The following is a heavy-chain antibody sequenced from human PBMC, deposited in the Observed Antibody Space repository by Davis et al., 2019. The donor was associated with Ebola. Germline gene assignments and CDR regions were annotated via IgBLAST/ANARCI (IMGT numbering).Heavy chain of an antibody. CDR1: GFTFSSYS. D-gene: IGHD3-10*01. CDR3: ARGASDGDTFDY. Sequence: GESLKISCAASGFTFSSYSMNWVRQAPGKGLEWVAVISYDGSNKYYADSVKGRFTISRDNSKNTLYLQMNSLRAEDTAVYYCARGASDGDTFDYWGQGALVTVSS. V-gene: IGHV3-30*03. J-gene: IGHJ4*02. CDR2: ISYDGSNK.